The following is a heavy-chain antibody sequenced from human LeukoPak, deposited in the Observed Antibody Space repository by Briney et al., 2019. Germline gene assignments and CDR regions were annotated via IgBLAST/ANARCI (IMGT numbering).Heavy chain of an antibody. CDR2: SSAYNGKT. J-gene: IGHJ4*02. CDR3: ARDGLAYCSSTSFYSTIGY. Sequence: GASVKVSCKASGYSFISYGISWVRQAPGQGLEWMGWSSAYNGKTNYAQKLQGRVTMTTDTSTSTAYMELRSLRPDDTAVYYCARDGLAYCSSTSFYSTIGYWGPGTLVTVSS. D-gene: IGHD2-2*01. CDR1: GYSFISYG. V-gene: IGHV1-18*01.